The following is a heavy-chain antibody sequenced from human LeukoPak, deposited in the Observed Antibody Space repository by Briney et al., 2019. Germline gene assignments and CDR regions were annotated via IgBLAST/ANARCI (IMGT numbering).Heavy chain of an antibody. CDR1: GFTFSSYW. CDR3: ARGRYSSSLYYYYMDV. CDR2: INSDGSST. J-gene: IGHJ6*03. D-gene: IGHD6-19*01. Sequence: GGSLRLSCAASGFTFSSYWMHWVRQAPAKGLVWVSRINSDGSSTSYADSVKGRFTISRDNAKNTLYLQMNSLRAEDTAVYYCARGRYSSSLYYYYMDVWGKGTTVTVSS. V-gene: IGHV3-74*01.